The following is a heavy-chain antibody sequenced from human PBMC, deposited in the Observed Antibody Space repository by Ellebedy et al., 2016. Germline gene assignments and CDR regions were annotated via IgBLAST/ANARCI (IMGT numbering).Heavy chain of an antibody. V-gene: IGHV1-2*02. CDR3: ARDGGWSWWQQSISGNWFDP. CDR2: INPNSGGT. CDR1: GYTFTGYY. J-gene: IGHJ5*02. D-gene: IGHD2-15*01. Sequence: ASVKVSCXASGYTFTGYYMHWVRQAPGQGLEWMGWINPNSGGTNYAQKFQGRVTMTRDTSTSTVYMELSSLRSEDTAVYYCARDGGWSWWQQSISGNWFDPWGQGTLVTVSS.